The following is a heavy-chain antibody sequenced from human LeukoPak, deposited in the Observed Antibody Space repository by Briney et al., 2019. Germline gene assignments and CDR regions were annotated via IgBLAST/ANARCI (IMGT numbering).Heavy chain of an antibody. CDR3: ARGGDNYDSTGYSY. J-gene: IGHJ4*02. CDR2: IYHSGST. CDR1: GGSISSYY. V-gene: IGHV4-59*12. D-gene: IGHD3-22*01. Sequence: SETLSLTCTVSGGSISSYYWSWIRQPPGKGLEWIGYIYHSGSTNYNPSLKSRVTISVDTSKNQFSLKLTSVTAADTAVYYCARGGDNYDSTGYSYWGQGTLVTVSS.